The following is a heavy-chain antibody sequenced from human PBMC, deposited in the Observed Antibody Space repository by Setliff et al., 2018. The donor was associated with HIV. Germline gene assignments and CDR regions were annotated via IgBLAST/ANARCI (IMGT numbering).Heavy chain of an antibody. D-gene: IGHD5-12*01. CDR2: MNPNSGNT. CDR3: ARDASYGGYERDYFDY. Sequence: ASVKVSCKASGYPFSSYDIHWVRQATGQGLEWMGWMNPNSGNTGYAQKFQGRVTMTRDTSTSTAYMELSRLRSEDTAVYYCARDASYGGYERDYFDYWGQGTLVTVSS. V-gene: IGHV1-8*02. J-gene: IGHJ4*02. CDR1: GYPFSSYD.